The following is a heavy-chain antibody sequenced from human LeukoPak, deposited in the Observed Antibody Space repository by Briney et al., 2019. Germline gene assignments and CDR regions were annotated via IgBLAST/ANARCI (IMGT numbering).Heavy chain of an antibody. J-gene: IGHJ6*02. CDR3: ARGAYSSGWYNVTDV. Sequence: PGGSLRLSCAASGFTFSSYSMNWVRQAPGKGLEWVSYISSTRSTIYYADSVKGRFTISRDNAKNSLYLQMNSLRDEDTAVYYCARGAYSSGWYNVTDVWGQGTTVTVSS. CDR2: ISSTRSTI. V-gene: IGHV3-48*02. CDR1: GFTFSSYS. D-gene: IGHD6-19*01.